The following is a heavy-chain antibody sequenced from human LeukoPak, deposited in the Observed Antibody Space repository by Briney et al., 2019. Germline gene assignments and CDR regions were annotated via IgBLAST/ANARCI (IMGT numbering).Heavy chain of an antibody. Sequence: GGSLRLSCAASGLTVSSNYMSWVRQAPGKGLEWVSTLYPGGDTYYADSVKGRFSISRDNSRNTLFLLMNSLRAEDTAVYYCAKDPVIYHRGSGWHYFDSWGQGTLVSV. CDR3: AKDPVIYHRGSGWHYFDS. D-gene: IGHD6-19*01. CDR1: GLTVSSNY. J-gene: IGHJ4*02. V-gene: IGHV3-53*01. CDR2: LYPGGDT.